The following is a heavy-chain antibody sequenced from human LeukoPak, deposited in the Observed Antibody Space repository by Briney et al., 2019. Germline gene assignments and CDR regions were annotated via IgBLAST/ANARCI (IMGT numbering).Heavy chain of an antibody. CDR1: GFTVSSNY. D-gene: IGHD3-10*01. Sequence: GGSLRLSCAASGFTVSSNYMSWVRQAPGKGLEWVSVIYSGGSTYYADSVKGRFTISRDNSKNTLYLQVNSLRAEDTAVYYCARGGAQLWFGELLLGYFDYWGQGTLVTVSS. J-gene: IGHJ4*02. CDR2: IYSGGST. V-gene: IGHV3-66*01. CDR3: ARGGAQLWFGELLLGYFDY.